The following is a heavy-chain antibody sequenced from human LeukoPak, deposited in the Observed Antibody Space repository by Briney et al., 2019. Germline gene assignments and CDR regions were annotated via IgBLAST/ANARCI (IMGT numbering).Heavy chain of an antibody. Sequence: VASVKVFCKASGYAFDSYGLTWLRQAPGQGPEWMGWISTYNGNTIYEQKFQGRVSMTTDTSTKTAYMEVRSLRSDDTAVYFCARDILTVNALGHWGQGTQATVSS. D-gene: IGHD3-9*01. J-gene: IGHJ4*02. CDR3: ARDILTVNALGH. CDR1: GYAFDSYG. V-gene: IGHV1-18*04. CDR2: ISTYNGNT.